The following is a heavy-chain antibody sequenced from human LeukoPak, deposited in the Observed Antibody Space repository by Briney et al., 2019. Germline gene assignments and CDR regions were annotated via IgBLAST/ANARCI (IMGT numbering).Heavy chain of an antibody. D-gene: IGHD6-19*01. CDR1: GGSISSYY. Sequence: SETLSLTCTVSGGSISSYYWSWIRQPPGKGLEWIGYIYYSGSTNYNPSLKSRVTISVDTSKNQFSLKLSSVTAADTAVYYCARDNSGWFGPTTHYFDFWGQGTLVTVSS. CDR3: ARDNSGWFGPTTHYFDF. J-gene: IGHJ4*02. CDR2: IYYSGST. V-gene: IGHV4-59*12.